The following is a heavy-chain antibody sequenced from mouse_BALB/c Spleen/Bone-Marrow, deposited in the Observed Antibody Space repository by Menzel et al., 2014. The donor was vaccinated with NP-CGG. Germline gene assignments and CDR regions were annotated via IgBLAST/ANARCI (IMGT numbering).Heavy chain of an antibody. D-gene: IGHD2-4*01. CDR3: ARRSDYDYFDY. J-gene: IGHJ2*01. CDR2: INSGGRYA. Sequence: EVKLMESGRDLVKPGGSLKLSCAASGFTFSNYGMSWVRQTPDKRLEWVATINSGGRYAFYPDSVKGRFTISRDNAKNTLYLQMSSLKSEDTAMYYCARRSDYDYFDYWGQGTTLTASS. V-gene: IGHV5-6*02. CDR1: GFTFSNYG.